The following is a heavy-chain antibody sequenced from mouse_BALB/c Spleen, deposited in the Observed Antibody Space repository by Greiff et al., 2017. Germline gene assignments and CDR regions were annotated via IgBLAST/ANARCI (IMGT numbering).Heavy chain of an antibody. CDR1: GYSITSDYA. CDR2: ISYSGST. D-gene: IGHD2-14*01. CDR3: ARGLREVPIDY. J-gene: IGHJ2*01. V-gene: IGHV3-2*02. Sequence: VQLQQSGPGLVKPSQSLSLTCTVTGYSITSDYAWNWIRQFPGNKLEWMGYISYSGSTSYNPSLKSRISITRDTSKNQFFLQLNSVTTEDTATYYCARGLREVPIDYWGQGTTLTVSS.